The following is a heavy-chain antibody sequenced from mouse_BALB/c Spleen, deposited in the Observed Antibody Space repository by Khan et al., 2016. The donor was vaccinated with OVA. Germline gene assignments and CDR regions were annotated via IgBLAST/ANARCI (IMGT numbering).Heavy chain of an antibody. CDR1: GFTFSTYG. V-gene: IGHV5-6*01. D-gene: IGHD1-1*01. CDR3: ARLAYYYDSEGFAY. J-gene: IGHJ3*01. CDR2: ISSGGSYT. Sequence: EEELVESGGDLVKPEGSLKLSCAASGFTFSTYGMSWVRQTPDKRLEWVATISSGGSYTYYPDSVQGRFTISRDNAKNTLYLQMSSLKSEDTAMFYCARLAYYYDSEGFAYWGQGTLVTVSA.